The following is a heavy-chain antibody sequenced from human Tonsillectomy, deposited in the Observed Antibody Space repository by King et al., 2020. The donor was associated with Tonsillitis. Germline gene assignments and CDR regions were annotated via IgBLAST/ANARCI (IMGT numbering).Heavy chain of an antibody. V-gene: IGHV2-5*01. J-gene: IGHJ4*02. CDR1: GFSLSTSGVG. CDR2: IYWNDDK. CDR3: AHPQELGTFDY. Sequence: TLKESGPTLVKPTQTLTLTCTFSGFSLSTSGVGVGWIRQPPGQALEWLALIYWNDDKRYSPSLKSRLTITKDTSKNQVVLTMTNMDPVDTATYYCAHPQELGTFDYWGQGTLVTVSS. D-gene: IGHD1-7*01.